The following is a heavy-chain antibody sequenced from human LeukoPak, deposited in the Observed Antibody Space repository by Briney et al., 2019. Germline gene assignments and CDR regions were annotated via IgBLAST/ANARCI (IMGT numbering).Heavy chain of an antibody. J-gene: IGHJ4*02. D-gene: IGHD5-12*01. V-gene: IGHV1-69*05. CDR2: IIPIFGTA. CDR3: ARVPYSGYEYYFDY. CDR1: GGTVSSYA. Sequence: SVRVSCKASGGTVSSYAISWVRQAPGQGLEWMGRIIPIFGTANYAQKFQGRVTITTDESTSTAYMELSSLRSEDTAVYYCARVPYSGYEYYFDYWGQGTLVTVSS.